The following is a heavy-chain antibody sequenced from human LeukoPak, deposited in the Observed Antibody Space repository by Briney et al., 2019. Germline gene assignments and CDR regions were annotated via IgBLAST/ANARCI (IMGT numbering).Heavy chain of an antibody. CDR2: IYYSGST. D-gene: IGHD5-12*01. J-gene: IGHJ4*02. V-gene: IGHV4-39*01. Sequence: SETPSLTCTVSGGSISNNNYYWGWIRQPPGKGLEWIGTIYYSGSTYYNTSLKSRVTVSVDTSKNQFSLKLSSVTAADTTVYYCARMYSGYEDYWGQGTLVTVSS. CDR3: ARMYSGYEDY. CDR1: GGSISNNNYY.